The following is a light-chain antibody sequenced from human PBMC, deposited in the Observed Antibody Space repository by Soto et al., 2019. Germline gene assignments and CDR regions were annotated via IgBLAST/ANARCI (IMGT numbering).Light chain of an antibody. CDR2: GAS. V-gene: IGKV3-20*01. CDR1: QSVGSNY. CDR3: HQYGSSLPT. Sequence: EVVLTQSPGTLSLSPGERATLYCRASQSVGSNYLAWYQQKPGQAPRVLIYGASSRATGIPDRFSGSGSGADFTLTISRLEPEDFAVYHCHQYGSSLPTFGQGTKVEVK. J-gene: IGKJ1*01.